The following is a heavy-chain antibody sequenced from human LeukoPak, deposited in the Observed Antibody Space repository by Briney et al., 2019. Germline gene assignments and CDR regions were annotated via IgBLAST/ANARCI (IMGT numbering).Heavy chain of an antibody. CDR1: GGSFSGYY. Sequence: SETLSLTCAVYGGSFSGYYWSWIRQPPGKGLEWIGEINHSGSTNYNPSLKSRVTISVDTSKNQLSLKLSSVTAADTAVYYCKVRGVRADYWGQGTLVTVSS. CDR3: KVRGVRADY. V-gene: IGHV4-34*01. CDR2: INHSGST. J-gene: IGHJ4*02. D-gene: IGHD3-10*01.